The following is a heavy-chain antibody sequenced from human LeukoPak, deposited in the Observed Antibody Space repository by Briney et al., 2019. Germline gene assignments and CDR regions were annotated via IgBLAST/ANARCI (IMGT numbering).Heavy chain of an antibody. CDR3: ARDGRGIAAAGSSLDY. D-gene: IGHD6-13*01. Sequence: PGGSLRLSCAASGFTFSSYSMNWVRQAPGKGLEWVSSISSSSSYIYYADSVKGRITISRDNAKNSLYLQMNSLRAEDTAVYYCARDGRGIAAAGSSLDYWGQGTLVTVSS. CDR1: GFTFSSYS. J-gene: IGHJ4*02. CDR2: ISSSSSYI. V-gene: IGHV3-21*01.